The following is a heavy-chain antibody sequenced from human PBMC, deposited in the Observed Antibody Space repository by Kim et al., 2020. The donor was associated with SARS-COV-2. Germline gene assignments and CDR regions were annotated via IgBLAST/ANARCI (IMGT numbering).Heavy chain of an antibody. V-gene: IGHV4-59*12. CDR3: STLQNYGSLHYYGMDV. CDR2: MFHSGST. CDR1: GDSISNYY. Sequence: SETLSLTCTVSGDSISNYYWSWIRQPPGKGLEWIGYMFHSGSTNYNPSLKSRVTICVDTSKNQFSLKLSSVTAADTAVYYCSTLQNYGSLHYYGMDVWGQGTTVTVSS. D-gene: IGHD3-10*01. J-gene: IGHJ6*02.